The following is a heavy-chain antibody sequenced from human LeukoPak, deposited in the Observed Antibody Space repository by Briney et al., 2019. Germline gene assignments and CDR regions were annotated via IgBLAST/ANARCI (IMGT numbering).Heavy chain of an antibody. CDR3: AREIRGITMVQGVIDY. V-gene: IGHV4-4*07. D-gene: IGHD3-10*01. Sequence: PSETLSLTCTVSGGSISSYYWSWIRQPAGKGLEWIGRIYTSGSTNYNPSLKSRVTISVDTSKNQFSLNLSSVTAADTAVYYCAREIRGITMVQGVIDYWGQGTLVTVSS. J-gene: IGHJ4*02. CDR1: GGSISSYY. CDR2: IYTSGST.